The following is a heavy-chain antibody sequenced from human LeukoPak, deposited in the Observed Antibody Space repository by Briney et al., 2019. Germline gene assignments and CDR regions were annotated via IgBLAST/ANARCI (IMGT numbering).Heavy chain of an antibody. CDR1: GFTFSSLW. D-gene: IGHD1-14*01. V-gene: IGHV3-7*01. J-gene: IGHJ5*01. CDR2: IKPDGSEK. Sequence: GGSLRLSCAASGFTFSSLWMSWVRQAPGKGLEWVANIKPDGSEKYYVDSVKGRFTISRDNAKNSLYLQINSLRAEDTAVYYCAKDWYFDPWGQGTLVTVSS. CDR3: AKDWYFDP.